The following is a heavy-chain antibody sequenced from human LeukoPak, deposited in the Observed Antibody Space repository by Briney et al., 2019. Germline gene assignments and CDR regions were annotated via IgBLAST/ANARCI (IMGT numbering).Heavy chain of an antibody. D-gene: IGHD2-8*01. CDR1: GFTFSHYG. CDR2: IQSDGSRT. J-gene: IGHJ4*02. V-gene: IGHV3-33*01. Sequence: PGRSLRLSCAASGFTFSHYGMHWVRQAPGKGLEWVAAIQSDGSRTYYVDSVKGRFTISRDDFKNTLSLQMNSLRAEDTAIYYCARDSCRTKTCSDYWGQGTLVTVSS. CDR3: ARDSCRTKTCSDY.